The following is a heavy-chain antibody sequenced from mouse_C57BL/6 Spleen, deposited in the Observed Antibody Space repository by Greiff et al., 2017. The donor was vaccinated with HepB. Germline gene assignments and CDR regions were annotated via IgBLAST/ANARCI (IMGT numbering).Heavy chain of an antibody. CDR3: ARSADYGSNHLYYYAMDY. J-gene: IGHJ4*01. CDR1: GYTFTDYN. V-gene: IGHV1-18*01. D-gene: IGHD1-1*01. Sequence: EVQGVESGPELVKPGASVKIPCKASGYTFTDYNMDWVKQSHGKSLEWIGDINPNNGGTIYNQKFKGKATLTVDKSSSTAYMELRSLTSEDTAVYYCARSADYGSNHLYYYAMDYWGQGTSVTVSS. CDR2: INPNNGGT.